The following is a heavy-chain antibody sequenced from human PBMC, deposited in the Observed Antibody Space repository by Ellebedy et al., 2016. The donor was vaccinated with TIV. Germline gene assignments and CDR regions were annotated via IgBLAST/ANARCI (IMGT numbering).Heavy chain of an antibody. V-gene: IGHV1-46*04. CDR2: INTSGGST. J-gene: IGHJ4*02. CDR3: ARSRSSGWLHTPDY. Sequence: AASVKVSCKASGYTFSSYFMHWVRQAPGQGLEWMGIINTSGGSTTYAQNLQGRVTMTRDTSTSTVYMELSSLTSEDTAVYYCARSRSSGWLHTPDYWGQGTLVIVSS. CDR1: GYTFSSYF. D-gene: IGHD6-19*01.